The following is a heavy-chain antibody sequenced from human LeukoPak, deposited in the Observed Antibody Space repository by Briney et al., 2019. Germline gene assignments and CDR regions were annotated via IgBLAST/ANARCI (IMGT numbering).Heavy chain of an antibody. Sequence: SETLSLTCAVSGYSLSSGYYWGWIRQPPGKGLEWIGSIYHSGSTHYNPSLKSRVTISVDTSKNQFSLKLSSVTAADTAVYYCARVWWELPFDYWGQGTLVTVSS. J-gene: IGHJ4*02. CDR1: GYSLSSGYY. V-gene: IGHV4-38-2*01. D-gene: IGHD1-26*01. CDR3: ARVWWELPFDY. CDR2: IYHSGST.